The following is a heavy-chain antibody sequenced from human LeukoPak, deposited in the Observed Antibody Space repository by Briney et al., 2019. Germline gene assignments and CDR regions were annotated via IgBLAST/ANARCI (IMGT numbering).Heavy chain of an antibody. CDR3: ASLANDFGVAPLFDY. CDR2: IYSGGST. D-gene: IGHD3-3*01. V-gene: IGHV3-53*01. CDR1: GFTVSSNY. Sequence: GGSLRLSCAASGFTVSSNYMSWVRQAPGKGLEWVSVIYSGGSTYYADSVKGRFTISRDNSKNTLYLQMNSLRAEDTAVYYCASLANDFGVAPLFDYWGQGTLVTVSS. J-gene: IGHJ4*02.